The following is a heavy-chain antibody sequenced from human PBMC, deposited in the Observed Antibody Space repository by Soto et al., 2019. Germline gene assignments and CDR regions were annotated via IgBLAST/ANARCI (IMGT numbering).Heavy chain of an antibody. CDR1: GFSFKTYG. D-gene: IGHD2-21*01. CDR2: IGLSNSDT. V-gene: IGHV3-23*01. CDR3: VKGGAYCYNDCTRSY. Sequence: EVHLLESGGGLVQPGGSLRLSCADSGFSFKTYGMTWVRQAPGKGLEGVAHIGLSNSDTYYADSVKGRFTTSRDNSKNMVYLQMNSLRDADTAVYYCVKGGAYCYNDCTRSYWGRGTLVTVSS. J-gene: IGHJ4*02.